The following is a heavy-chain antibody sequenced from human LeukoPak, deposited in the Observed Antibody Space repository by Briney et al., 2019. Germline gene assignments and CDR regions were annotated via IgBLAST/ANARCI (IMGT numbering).Heavy chain of an antibody. D-gene: IGHD3-16*01. J-gene: IGHJ6*02. CDR1: GGSISSYY. V-gene: IGHV4-59*08. Sequence: PSETLSLTCTVSGGSISSYYWSWIRQPPGKGLEWIGYIYYSGSTNYNPSLKSRVTISVDTSKNQFSLKLSSVTAAVTAVYYCARTRLSLGLYGMDVWGQGTTVTVSS. CDR2: IYYSGST. CDR3: ARTRLSLGLYGMDV.